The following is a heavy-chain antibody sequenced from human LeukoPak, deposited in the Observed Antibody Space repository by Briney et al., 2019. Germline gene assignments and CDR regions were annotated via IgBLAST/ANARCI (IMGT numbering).Heavy chain of an antibody. J-gene: IGHJ4*02. CDR1: GGSISSYY. D-gene: IGHD6-19*01. Sequence: PSETLSLTCTVSGGSISSYYWSWIRQPPGKGLEWIGYIHYTGNINYNPSLKSRVTISVDTSKNQFSLMLSSVTAADTAIYYCARVRRSTYGSDTDYFDYWGQGTLVTASS. CDR3: ARVRRSTYGSDTDYFDY. CDR2: IHYTGNI. V-gene: IGHV4-59*01.